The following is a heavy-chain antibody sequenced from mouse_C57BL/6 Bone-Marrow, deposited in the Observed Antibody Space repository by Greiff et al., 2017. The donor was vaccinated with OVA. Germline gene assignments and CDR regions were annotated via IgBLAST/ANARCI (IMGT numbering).Heavy chain of an antibody. CDR2: IYPGDGDT. V-gene: IGHV1-82*01. J-gene: IGHJ1*03. CDR1: GYAFSSSW. Sequence: QVQLQQSGPELVKPGASVKISCKASGYAFSSSWMNWVKQRPGKGLEWIGRIYPGDGDTNYNGKFKGKATLTADKSSSTAYMQLSSLTSEDSAVYFCAREGNYYGSSFFWYFDVWGTGTTVTVSS. CDR3: AREGNYYGSSFFWYFDV. D-gene: IGHD1-1*01.